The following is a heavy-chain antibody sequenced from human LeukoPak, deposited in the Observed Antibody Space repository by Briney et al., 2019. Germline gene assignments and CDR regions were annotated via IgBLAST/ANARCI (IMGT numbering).Heavy chain of an antibody. CDR1: GFTVMTND. D-gene: IGHD1-14*01. CDR3: ARGVEPLAANTLAY. Sequence: QPGGSLRLSCAASGFTVMTNDMTWVRQAPGKGLEWVSVLYSDGNTKYADSVQGRFTISRDNSKNTLYLEMNRLSPDDTAVYYCARGVEPLAANTLAYWGQGTLVTVSS. V-gene: IGHV3-53*01. CDR2: LYSDGNT. J-gene: IGHJ4*02.